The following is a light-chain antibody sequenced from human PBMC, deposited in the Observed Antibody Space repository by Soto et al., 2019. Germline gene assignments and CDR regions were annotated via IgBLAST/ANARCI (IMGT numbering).Light chain of an antibody. Sequence: DIVMTQSPALLSVSPGERVTVSCRASQSISSDLAWYQQNPGQAPRLLLYGASTTATGIPPRLSGSGSGTDVTLTISSLQSEDLAVYNCQQYNKWPRTFGQGTKVEIK. CDR1: QSISSD. CDR2: GAS. J-gene: IGKJ2*01. V-gene: IGKV3-15*01. CDR3: QQYNKWPRT.